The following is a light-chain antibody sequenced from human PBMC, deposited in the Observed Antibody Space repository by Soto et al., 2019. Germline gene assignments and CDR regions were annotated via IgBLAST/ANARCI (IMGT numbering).Light chain of an antibody. Sequence: DIQMTQSPSTLSASVGDRVTITCRASQSISSWLAWYQQKPGKAPKPLIYDASSLESGVPSRFSGSGSGTEFTLTISSLQPEDFATYYCLQDYNYPHTFGQGTKVDIK. CDR2: DAS. CDR1: QSISSW. V-gene: IGKV1-5*01. J-gene: IGKJ1*01. CDR3: LQDYNYPHT.